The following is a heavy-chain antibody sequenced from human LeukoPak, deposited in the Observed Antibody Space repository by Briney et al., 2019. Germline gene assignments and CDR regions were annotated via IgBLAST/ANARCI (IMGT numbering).Heavy chain of an antibody. CDR2: ISYDGSIK. CDR1: GFTFSSYA. Sequence: GGSLRLSCAASGFTFSSYAMHWVRQAPGKGLERVAVISYDGSIKYYADSVKGRFTISRDNSKNTLYLQMNSLRAEDTAVYYCARVSAKVVPAAPFDYWGQGTLVTVSS. CDR3: ARVSAKVVPAAPFDY. D-gene: IGHD2-2*01. J-gene: IGHJ4*02. V-gene: IGHV3-30-3*01.